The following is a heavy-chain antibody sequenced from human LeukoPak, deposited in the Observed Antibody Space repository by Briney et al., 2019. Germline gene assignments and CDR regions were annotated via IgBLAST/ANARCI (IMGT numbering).Heavy chain of an antibody. D-gene: IGHD3-22*01. J-gene: IGHJ1*01. Sequence: GESLKISCKGSGYSFTSNWIGWVRQMPGKGLEWMGIIYPGDSDTRYNPSFQGQVTISVDKSISTAYLQWSSLKASDTAMYYCAGLLESSGYYFGAEYFQHWGQGTLVTVSS. CDR2: IYPGDSDT. V-gene: IGHV5-51*01. CDR3: AGLLESSGYYFGAEYFQH. CDR1: GYSFTSNW.